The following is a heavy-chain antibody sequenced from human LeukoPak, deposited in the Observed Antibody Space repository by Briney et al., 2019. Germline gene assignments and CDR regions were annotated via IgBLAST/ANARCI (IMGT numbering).Heavy chain of an antibody. J-gene: IGHJ5*02. V-gene: IGHV1-18*01. CDR1: GYTFTSYG. CDR3: ARATPIAAAGLNWFDP. D-gene: IGHD6-13*01. CDR2: ISAYNGNT. Sequence: ASVKVSCKASGYTFTSYGISWVRQAPGQGLEWMGWISAYNGNTNCAQKLQGRVTMTTDTSTSTAYMGLRSLRSDDTAVYYCARATPIAAAGLNWFDPWGQGTLVTVSS.